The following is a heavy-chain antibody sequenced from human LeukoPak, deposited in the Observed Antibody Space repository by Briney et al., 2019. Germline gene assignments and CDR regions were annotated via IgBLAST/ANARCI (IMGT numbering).Heavy chain of an antibody. CDR1: GGSISSYY. CDR3: ARGPGGYDFWSITGAFDI. V-gene: IGHV4-4*07. D-gene: IGHD3-3*01. CDR2: IYTSGST. Sequence: KPSETLSLTCTVSGGSISSYYWSWIRQPAGKGLEWIGRIYTSGSTNYNPSLKSRVTMSVDTSKNQFSLTLSSVTAADTAVYYCARGPGGYDFWSITGAFDIWGQGTMVTVSS. J-gene: IGHJ3*02.